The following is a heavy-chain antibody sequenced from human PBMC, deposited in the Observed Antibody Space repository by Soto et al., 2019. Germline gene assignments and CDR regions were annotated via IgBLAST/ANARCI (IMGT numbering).Heavy chain of an antibody. CDR3: AKSLSTAVNYGLDV. J-gene: IGHJ6*02. D-gene: IGHD2-2*01. CDR2: ISDDGDST. V-gene: IGHV3-23*01. CDR1: GFTFSDNA. Sequence: EVQLLESGGGLVQPGGSLRLSCGASGFTFSDNAMTWVRQSPGKGLEWVSSISDDGDSTYYADSVKGRFAVSRDNSKNTLFLHMNSLGVEDTAVYYCAKSLSTAVNYGLDVWGQGTSVTVSS.